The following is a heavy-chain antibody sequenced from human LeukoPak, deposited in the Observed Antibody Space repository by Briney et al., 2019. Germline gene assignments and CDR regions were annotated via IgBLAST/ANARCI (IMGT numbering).Heavy chain of an antibody. CDR1: GDSVSSNSAA. Sequence: SQTLSLTCAISGDSVSSNSAAWNWIRQSPSRGLEWLGRTYYRSKWYNDYAVSVKSRITINPDTSKNQFSLQLNSVTPEDTAVYYCARDQSVAARRRAPPEVNWFDPWGQGTLVTVSS. CDR2: TYYRSKWYN. V-gene: IGHV6-1*01. CDR3: ARDQSVAARRRAPPEVNWFDP. J-gene: IGHJ5*02. D-gene: IGHD6-6*01.